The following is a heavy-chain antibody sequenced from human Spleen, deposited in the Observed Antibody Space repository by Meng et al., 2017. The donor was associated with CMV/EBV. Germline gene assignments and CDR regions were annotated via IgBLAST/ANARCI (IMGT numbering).Heavy chain of an antibody. Sequence: YTFTTYYVNWVRQVPGQGLEWMAIINPSDYSTNYAQKFQGRLAMTSDSSTSTVFMELSSLTADDTAVYYCARGATGTTRLDYYFDHWGQGTLVTVSS. D-gene: IGHD1-1*01. CDR2: INPSDYST. CDR3: ARGATGTTRLDYYFDH. V-gene: IGHV1-46*01. CDR1: YTFTTYY. J-gene: IGHJ4*02.